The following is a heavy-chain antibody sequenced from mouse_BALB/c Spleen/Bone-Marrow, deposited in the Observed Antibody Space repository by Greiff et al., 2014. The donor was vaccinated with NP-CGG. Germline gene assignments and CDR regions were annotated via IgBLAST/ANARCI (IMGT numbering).Heavy chain of an antibody. V-gene: IGHV1-69*02. J-gene: IGHJ1*01. CDR1: GYTFTSYW. Sequence: LVESGAELVKPGAPVKLSCKASGYTFTSYWMNWVKRRPGRGLEWIGRIDPSDSETHYNQKFKDKATLTVDKSSSTAYIQLSSLTSEDSAVYYCARSHGYYPYWYFDVWGAGTTVTVSS. CDR2: IDPSDSET. CDR3: ARSHGYYPYWYFDV. D-gene: IGHD2-3*01.